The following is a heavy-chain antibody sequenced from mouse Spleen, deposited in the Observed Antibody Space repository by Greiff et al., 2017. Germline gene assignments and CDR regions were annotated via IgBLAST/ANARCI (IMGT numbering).Heavy chain of an antibody. D-gene: IGHD4-1*01. J-gene: IGHJ2*01. CDR1: GFTFSDYG. V-gene: IGHV5-17*01. Sequence: EVQVVESGGGLVKPGGSLKLSCAASGFTFSDYGMHWVRQAPEKGLEWVAYISSGSSSIYYVDTVKGRFTISRDNAKNTLFLQITSLRSEDTAIYYCTRGELGRYYSDYWGQGTTLTVSS. CDR3: TRGELGRYYSDY. CDR2: ISSGSSSI.